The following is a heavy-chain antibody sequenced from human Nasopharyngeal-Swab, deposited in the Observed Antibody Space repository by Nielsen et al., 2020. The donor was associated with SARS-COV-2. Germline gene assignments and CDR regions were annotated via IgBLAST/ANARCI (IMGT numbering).Heavy chain of an antibody. CDR2: INHSGST. D-gene: IGHD1-26*01. CDR3: ARAGRDSGSYFLPFGY. CDR1: GGSISSYY. V-gene: IGHV4-34*01. J-gene: IGHJ4*02. Sequence: SETLSLTCTVSGGSISSYYWSWIRQPPGKGLEWIGEINHSGSTNYNPSLKSRVTISVDTSKNQFSLKLSSVTAADTAVYYCARAGRDSGSYFLPFGYWGQGTLVTVSS.